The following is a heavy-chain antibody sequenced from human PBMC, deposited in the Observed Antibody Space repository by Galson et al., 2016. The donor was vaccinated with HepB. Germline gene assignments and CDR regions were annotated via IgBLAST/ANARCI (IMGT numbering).Heavy chain of an antibody. J-gene: IGHJ4*02. CDR2: LSHGGVTI. CDR3: ARAWELGGYFDY. Sequence: SLRLSCAASGFTFNNCPLHWVRQAPGKGLEWVAVLSHGGVTIFYADSVRARFTISRDKSKNTVYLQMDGLSAEDTAVYYCARAWELGGYFDYWGQGTLVTVSS. V-gene: IGHV3-30-3*01. CDR1: GFTFNNCP. D-gene: IGHD1-26*01.